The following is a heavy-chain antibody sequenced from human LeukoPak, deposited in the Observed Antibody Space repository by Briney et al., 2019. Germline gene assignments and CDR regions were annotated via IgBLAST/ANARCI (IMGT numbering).Heavy chain of an antibody. CDR2: ISGSGGST. Sequence: PGGTLRLSCAASGFTFSSYGMSWVRQAPGKGLEWVSAISGSGGSTYYADSVKGRFTISRDNSKNTLYLQMNSLRAEDTAVYYCAKNGRYLGYNWFDPWGQGTLVTVSS. D-gene: IGHD1-26*01. CDR3: AKNGRYLGYNWFDP. V-gene: IGHV3-23*01. J-gene: IGHJ5*02. CDR1: GFTFSSYG.